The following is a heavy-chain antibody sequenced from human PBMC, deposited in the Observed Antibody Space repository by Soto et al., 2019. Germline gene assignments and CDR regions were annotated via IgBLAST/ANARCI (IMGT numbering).Heavy chain of an antibody. J-gene: IGHJ4*02. CDR2: SSYDGRET. CDR3: ARDSGWPILNFDN. CDR1: DFDSSSYG. V-gene: IGHV3-30*03. Sequence: LRLSCAASDFDSSSYGIHWVRQAPGKGLEWVAASSYDGRETFYADSAKGRFTVSKEMSKNTAFLQMNALRHEDTAVYFCARDSGWPILNFDNWGQGTPVTVSS. D-gene: IGHD3-10*01.